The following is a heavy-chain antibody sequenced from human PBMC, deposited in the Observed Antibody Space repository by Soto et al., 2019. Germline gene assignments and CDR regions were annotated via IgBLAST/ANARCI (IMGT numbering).Heavy chain of an antibody. J-gene: IGHJ6*02. Sequence: SVKVSCKASGGTFSSYAISWVRQAPGQGLEWMGGIIPIFGTANYAQKFQGRVTITADESTSTAYMELSSLRSEDTAVYYCARDARIAAAGSPLYYYYGMDVWSQ. D-gene: IGHD6-13*01. CDR3: ARDARIAAAGSPLYYYYGMDV. CDR1: GGTFSSYA. V-gene: IGHV1-69*13. CDR2: IIPIFGTA.